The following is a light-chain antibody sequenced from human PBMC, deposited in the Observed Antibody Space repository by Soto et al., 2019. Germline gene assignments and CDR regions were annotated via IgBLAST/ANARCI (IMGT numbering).Light chain of an antibody. Sequence: VLTQSPGTLSLSPGEKATLSCRASQTVLNNYLTWYQQKPGQAPRRLIFGASIRATGIPDRFSGSGSGTDFTLTISRLEPEDFAVYYCQQYGSSPTTFGQGTKVDIK. CDR3: QQYGSSPTT. CDR2: GAS. CDR1: QTVLNNY. V-gene: IGKV3-20*01. J-gene: IGKJ1*01.